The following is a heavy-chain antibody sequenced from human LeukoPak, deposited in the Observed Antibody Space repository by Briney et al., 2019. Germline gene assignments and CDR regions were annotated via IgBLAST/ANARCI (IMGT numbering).Heavy chain of an antibody. CDR1: GFTFGSYA. Sequence: PGPSLRLSCAASGFTFGSYAMHWVRQAPGKGLEGVAVISYDGSSKYYADCVKGRFTISRDNSKNTLYLQTNSLGAEDTAVYYCARDRYDSSGYPLKYWGQGTLVTVSS. V-gene: IGHV3-30*04. J-gene: IGHJ4*02. D-gene: IGHD3-22*01. CDR3: ARDRYDSSGYPLKY. CDR2: ISYDGSSK.